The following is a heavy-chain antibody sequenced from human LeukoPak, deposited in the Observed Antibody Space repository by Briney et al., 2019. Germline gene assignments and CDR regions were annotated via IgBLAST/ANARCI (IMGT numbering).Heavy chain of an antibody. CDR2: IYPGDFDT. D-gene: IGHD7-27*01. CDR1: GYSFTTCW. Sequence: GESLKISCKGYGYSFTTCWICWVRQMPGKGLEWMGSIYPGDFDTRYSPSFQGQVTISGDKSTSTAYLQWSSLKASDTAIYYCARRAGERAFDIWGQGTMVTVSS. V-gene: IGHV5-51*01. J-gene: IGHJ3*02. CDR3: ARRAGERAFDI.